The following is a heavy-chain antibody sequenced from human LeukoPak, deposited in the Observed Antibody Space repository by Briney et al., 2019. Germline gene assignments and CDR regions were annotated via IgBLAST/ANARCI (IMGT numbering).Heavy chain of an antibody. CDR3: ARSLLDIVVVPAAAYNWFDP. D-gene: IGHD2-2*03. Sequence: GESLKISCKGSGYSSTSYWIGWVRQMPGKGLEWMGIFYPGDSDTRYSPSFQGQVTISADKSISTAYLQWSSLKASDTAMYYCARSLLDIVVVPAAAYNWFDPWGQGTLVTVSS. V-gene: IGHV5-51*01. CDR1: GYSSTSYW. J-gene: IGHJ5*02. CDR2: FYPGDSDT.